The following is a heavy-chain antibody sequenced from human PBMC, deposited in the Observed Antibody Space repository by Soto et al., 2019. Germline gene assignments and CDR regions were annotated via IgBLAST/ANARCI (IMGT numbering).Heavy chain of an antibody. CDR2: IYYSGST. CDR3: ARRVPYGYFDY. J-gene: IGHJ4*02. V-gene: IGHV4-39*01. Sequence: PSETLSLTCTVSGGSISSSSYYWGWIRQPPGKGLEWIGSIYYSGSTYYNLSLKSRVTISVDTSKNQFSLKLSSVTAADTAVYYCARRVPYGYFDYWGQGTLVTVSS. CDR1: GGSISSSSYY. D-gene: IGHD4-17*01.